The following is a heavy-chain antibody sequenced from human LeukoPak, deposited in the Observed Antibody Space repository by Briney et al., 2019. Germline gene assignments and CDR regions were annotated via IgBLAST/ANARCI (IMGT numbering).Heavy chain of an antibody. CDR3: ATAARRRWAQRFDY. CDR2: ISNNVRSI. D-gene: IGHD3-16*01. CDR1: GFAFTDYY. J-gene: IGHJ4*02. V-gene: IGHV3-11*04. Sequence: GGSLRLSCAASGFAFTDYYLSWIRRAPGKGLEWISYISNNVRSIYYADSVKGRFTISRDNAKNSLYLEMSSLRADDTAIYYCATAARRRWAQRFDYWGQGTQVTVSS.